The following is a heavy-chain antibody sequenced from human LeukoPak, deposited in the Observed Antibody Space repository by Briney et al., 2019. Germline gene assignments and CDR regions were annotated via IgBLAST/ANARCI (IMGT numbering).Heavy chain of an antibody. CDR1: GFSFISYG. Sequence: GGSLRLSCAASGFSFISYGMHWVRQAPGKGLEWVGVISDDGRSKDYAASVKGLFTISRDNSKDTLYLQMNSLRDEDTAVYYCAKRPSDYGDYVSYFDYWGQGTLVTVSS. CDR3: AKRPSDYGDYVSYFDY. V-gene: IGHV3-30*18. D-gene: IGHD4-17*01. CDR2: ISDDGRSK. J-gene: IGHJ4*02.